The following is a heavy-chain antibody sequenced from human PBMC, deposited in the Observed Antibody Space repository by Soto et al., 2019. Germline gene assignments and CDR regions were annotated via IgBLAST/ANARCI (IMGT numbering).Heavy chain of an antibody. Sequence: QVQLVESGGGVVQPGRSLRLSCAASGFTFSSYGMHWVRQAPGKGLEWVAVISYDGSNKYYADSVKGRFTISRDNSKNTLYLQMNSLRAEDTAVYYCANGDAGYSSSWNGVAFDIWGQGTMVTVS. D-gene: IGHD6-13*01. CDR1: GFTFSSYG. CDR3: ANGDAGYSSSWNGVAFDI. CDR2: ISYDGSNK. J-gene: IGHJ3*02. V-gene: IGHV3-30*18.